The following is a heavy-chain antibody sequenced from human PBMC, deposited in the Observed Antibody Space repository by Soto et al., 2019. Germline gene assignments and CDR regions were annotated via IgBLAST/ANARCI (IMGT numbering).Heavy chain of an antibody. D-gene: IGHD2-15*01. CDR1: GFTFSSYG. CDR2: MWYDGSNK. Sequence: GGSLRLSCAASGFTFSSYGMHWVRQAPGKGLEWVAVMWYDGSNKYYADSVKGRFTISRDNSKNTLYLQMNSLRAEDTAVYYCARVLVGGYCSGGSCSGLDYWGQGTLVTVSS. CDR3: ARVLVGGYCSGGSCSGLDY. J-gene: IGHJ4*02. V-gene: IGHV3-33*01.